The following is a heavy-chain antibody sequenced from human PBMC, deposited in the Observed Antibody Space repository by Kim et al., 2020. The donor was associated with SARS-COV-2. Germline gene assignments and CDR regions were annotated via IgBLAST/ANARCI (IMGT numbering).Heavy chain of an antibody. CDR3: ARLDYFYGSGSYPG. Sequence: ADSVKGRFTISRDNAKNTLYLQMNSLRAEDTAVYYCARLDYFYGSGSYPGWGQGTLVTVSS. D-gene: IGHD3-10*01. V-gene: IGHV3-74*01. J-gene: IGHJ4*02.